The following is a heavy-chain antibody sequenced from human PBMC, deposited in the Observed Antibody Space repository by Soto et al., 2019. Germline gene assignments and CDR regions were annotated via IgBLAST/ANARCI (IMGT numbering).Heavy chain of an antibody. CDR3: ARLVRGVIITEGLE. D-gene: IGHD3-10*01. V-gene: IGHV5-10-1*01. CDR2: IDPSDSYT. J-gene: IGHJ4*02. Sequence: EVQLVQSGAEVKKPGESLRISCKGSGYSFTSYWISRVRQMPVKGLEWMGRIDPSDSYTNYSPSFQGHVTISADKSISTAYRQWSSLNASDTAMSYCARLVRGVIITEGLEWGQGTLVTFSS. CDR1: GYSFTSYW.